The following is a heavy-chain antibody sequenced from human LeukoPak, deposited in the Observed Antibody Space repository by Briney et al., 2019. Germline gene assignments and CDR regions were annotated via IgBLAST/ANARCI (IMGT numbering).Heavy chain of an antibody. CDR3: ARERMHVVAHYYGMDV. D-gene: IGHD3-16*01. J-gene: IGHJ6*02. V-gene: IGHV1-8*01. CDR2: MNHKRGNT. CDR1: GDSSTGDD. Sequence: GSVRVSSMASGDSSTGDDVNCGPPATGARGEWMGWMNHKRGNTSYTQKFQGRVTMTRNTSISTAYFVLSSLGSEDTAVYYCARERMHVVAHYYGMDVWGQGATGTAS.